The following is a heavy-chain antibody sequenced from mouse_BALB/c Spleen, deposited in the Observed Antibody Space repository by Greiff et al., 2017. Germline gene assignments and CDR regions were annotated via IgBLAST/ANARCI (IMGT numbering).Heavy chain of an antibody. V-gene: IGHV2-6-5*01. CDR3: AKHSYGNYVYFDV. J-gene: IGHJ1*01. Sequence: VQVVESGPGLVAPSQSLSITCTVSGFSLTDYGVSWIRQPPGKGLEWLGVIWGGGSTYYNSALKSRLSISKDNSKSQVFLKMNSLQTDDTAMYYCAKHSYGNYVYFDVWGAGTTVTVSS. CDR1: GFSLTDYG. D-gene: IGHD2-1*01. CDR2: IWGGGST.